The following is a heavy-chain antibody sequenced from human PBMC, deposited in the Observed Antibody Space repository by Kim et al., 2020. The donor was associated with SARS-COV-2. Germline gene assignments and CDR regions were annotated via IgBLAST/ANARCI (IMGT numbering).Heavy chain of an antibody. CDR1: GFTFSSYS. D-gene: IGHD6-13*01. CDR3: ARDRPPDTRGYSSSWYIDY. Sequence: GGSLRLSCAASGFTFSSYSMNWVRQAPGKGLEWVSYISSSSSTIYYADSVKGRFTISRDNAKNSLYLQMNSLGDEDTAVYYCARDRPPDTRGYSSSWYIDYWGQGTLVTVSS. CDR2: ISSSSSTI. V-gene: IGHV3-48*02. J-gene: IGHJ4*02.